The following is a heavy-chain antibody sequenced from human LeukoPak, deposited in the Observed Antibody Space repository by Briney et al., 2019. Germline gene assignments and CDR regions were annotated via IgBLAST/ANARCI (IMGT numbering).Heavy chain of an antibody. CDR2: IIPIFGTA. J-gene: IGHJ4*02. CDR1: GGTFSRYA. D-gene: IGHD1-26*01. V-gene: IGHV1-69*06. CDR3: ARYPVGATTEYYFDY. Sequence: SVKVSCKASGGTFSRYAISWVRQAPGQWLEWMGGIIPIFGTANYAQKFQGRVTITADKSTTTAYMELSSLRSEDTAVYYCARYPVGATTEYYFDYWGQGTLVTVSS.